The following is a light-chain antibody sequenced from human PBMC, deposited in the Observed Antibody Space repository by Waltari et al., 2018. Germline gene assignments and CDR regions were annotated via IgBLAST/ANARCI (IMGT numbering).Light chain of an antibody. Sequence: EIVLTQSPGTLSLSPGESANLSCRASQTVRTTYLAWYQQRPGQAPTLLIYGASSRATGVPDRFSGSGSGTDFSLTISSLEPEDFAVYYCQQYDISPLTFGGGTKVEIK. CDR1: QTVRTTY. CDR2: GAS. J-gene: IGKJ4*01. CDR3: QQYDISPLT. V-gene: IGKV3-20*01.